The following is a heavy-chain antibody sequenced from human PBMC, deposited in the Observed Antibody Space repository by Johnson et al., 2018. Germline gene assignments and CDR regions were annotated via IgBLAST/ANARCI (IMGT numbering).Heavy chain of an antibody. CDR1: GFTFSPYA. V-gene: IGHV3-30-3*01. J-gene: IGHJ6*03. CDR3: ATLTSVTVRQTHYFDYMDV. D-gene: IGHD2-21*02. CDR2: TSHDGSDK. Sequence: QLVETGGGVVQPVRSLRLSCSASGFTFSPYAMHWVRQAPGKGLEWVAVTSHDGSDKYYADSVKGRFTISRDNSKNMLYLQVNSLRAEDTAIYYCATLTSVTVRQTHYFDYMDVWGKGTTVTVSS.